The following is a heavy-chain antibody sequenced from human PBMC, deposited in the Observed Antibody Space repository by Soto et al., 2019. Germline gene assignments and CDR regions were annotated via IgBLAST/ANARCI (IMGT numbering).Heavy chain of an antibody. CDR1: GGSIRDSNYY. V-gene: IGHV4-39*01. J-gene: IGHJ5*01. Sequence: QLKLQESGPGLVRPSETLSLTCTVSGGSIRDSNYYWGWIRQSPGKGLEWIGSVYYSGTTYYKPSLQSQVTISVVTSKNQCSLCLRSVTATDTAVYFCARHSGRFCIAGAGVDSWGQGTRFTVSS. D-gene: IGHD6-19*01. CDR3: ARHSGRFCIAGAGVDS. CDR2: VYYSGTT.